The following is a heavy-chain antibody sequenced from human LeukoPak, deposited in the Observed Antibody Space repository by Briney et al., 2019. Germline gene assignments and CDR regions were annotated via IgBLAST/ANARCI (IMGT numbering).Heavy chain of an antibody. D-gene: IGHD2-21*01. Sequence: GRSLRLSCAVSGLILSSYCMKWVRQPQGRGREGGSVIHSGGSPYFAASVKGRFTISRENSKNTLYLQMNSLRAEDTAVDYCAREEHTGDFDIWGQGTMVTVSS. CDR3: AREEHTGDFDI. CDR2: IHSGGSP. CDR1: GLILSSYC. J-gene: IGHJ3*02. V-gene: IGHV3-66*01.